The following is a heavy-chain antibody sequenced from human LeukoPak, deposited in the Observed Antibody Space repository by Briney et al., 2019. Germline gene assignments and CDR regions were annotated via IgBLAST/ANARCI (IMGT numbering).Heavy chain of an antibody. CDR3: AIPYKVASGAFDY. Sequence: PGGSLRLSCAASRFTVSSKYMSWVRQVPGKGLEWVSVIYSGGSTYYADSVKGRFTISRDNSKNTLYLQMNSLRAEDTAVYYCAIPYKVASGAFDYWGQGTLVTVSS. CDR1: RFTVSSKY. CDR2: IYSGGST. J-gene: IGHJ4*02. D-gene: IGHD5-12*01. V-gene: IGHV3-53*01.